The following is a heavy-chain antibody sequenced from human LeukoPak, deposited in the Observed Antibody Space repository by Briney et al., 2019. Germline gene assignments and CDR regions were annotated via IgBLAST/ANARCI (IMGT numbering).Heavy chain of an antibody. J-gene: IGHJ4*02. V-gene: IGHV3-21*01. CDR2: ISSSSSYI. Sequence: GGSLRLSCAASGFTFSSYSMNWVRQAPGKGLEWVSSISSSSSYIYYADSVKGRFTISRDNAKNSLYLQMNSLRAEDTAVYYCARDRRSGSYYSAYWGQGTLVTVSS. CDR3: ARDRRSGSYYSAY. CDR1: GFTFSSYS. D-gene: IGHD1-26*01.